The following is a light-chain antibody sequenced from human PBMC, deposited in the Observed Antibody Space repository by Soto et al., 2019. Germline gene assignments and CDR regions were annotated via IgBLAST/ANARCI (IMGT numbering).Light chain of an antibody. CDR2: DNV. J-gene: IGLJ1*01. Sequence: QSVLTQPPSVSATPGQKVIISCSGSGSNLGRNYVSWYQHLPGTAPKLLIYDNVYRFSGIPDRFSASKSGTSATLGITGLQTADEGDYYCGTWDNSLSAVVFGTGTKLTVL. CDR3: GTWDNSLSAVV. V-gene: IGLV1-51*01. CDR1: GSNLGRNY.